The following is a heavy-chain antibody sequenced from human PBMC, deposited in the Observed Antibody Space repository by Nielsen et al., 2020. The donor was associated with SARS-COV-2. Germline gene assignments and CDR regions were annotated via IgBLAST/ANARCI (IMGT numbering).Heavy chain of an antibody. CDR2: NYNSAKT. V-gene: IGHV4-59*12. CDR3: ARVQYMATVTTYFDY. Sequence: SETLSLTCSISGGSMNFFYWSWIRQAPGKGLEWIAYNYNSAKTMYNSSLKSRVTMSVDTSKNQFSLKLSSVTAADTAVYYCARVQYMATVTTYFDYWGQGTLVTVPS. D-gene: IGHD4-17*01. CDR1: GGSMNFFY. J-gene: IGHJ4*02.